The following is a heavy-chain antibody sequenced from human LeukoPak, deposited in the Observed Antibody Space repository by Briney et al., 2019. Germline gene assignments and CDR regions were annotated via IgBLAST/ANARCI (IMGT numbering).Heavy chain of an antibody. CDR3: ARAEYGYYVGGCDY. J-gene: IGHJ4*02. Sequence: GASVTVSCQASGYTFPSYYMHLVRQAPGQGLEWMGIIKPNGCNTSHSHKFLGKDTMTRVTSTSTVSMELRSLSSEDTAVYYCARAEYGYYVGGCDYWGQGTLVTVSS. CDR1: GYTFPSYY. CDR2: IKPNGCNT. V-gene: IGHV1-46*01. D-gene: IGHD3-22*01.